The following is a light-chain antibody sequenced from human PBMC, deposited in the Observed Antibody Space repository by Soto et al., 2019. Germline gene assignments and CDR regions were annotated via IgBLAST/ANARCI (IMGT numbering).Light chain of an antibody. CDR2: GVS. CDR1: QTGSNSY. J-gene: IGKJ1*01. CDR3: QHYGYPQWT. Sequence: IVLTQSQGTLSLSPGERATLSCRAIQTGSNSYLAWYQQKSGQAPRLLIYGVSTRATGIPDRFSGSGTVTEFALTTSRLEPEDFAVYICQHYGYPQWTFGPGTKVEIK. V-gene: IGKV3-20*01.